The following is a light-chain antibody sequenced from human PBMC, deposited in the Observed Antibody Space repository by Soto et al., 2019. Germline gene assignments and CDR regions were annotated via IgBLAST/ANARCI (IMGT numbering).Light chain of an antibody. Sequence: DIQMTQSPSTLSASVGDRVTITCRASQSISNWLAWYQQKPGKAPKLLIYKASSLETGVPSRLSGSGSVTEFTLTISSLQPDDFATYYCQQYNSYPRTFGQGTKVEIK. CDR3: QQYNSYPRT. V-gene: IGKV1-5*03. CDR1: QSISNW. J-gene: IGKJ1*01. CDR2: KAS.